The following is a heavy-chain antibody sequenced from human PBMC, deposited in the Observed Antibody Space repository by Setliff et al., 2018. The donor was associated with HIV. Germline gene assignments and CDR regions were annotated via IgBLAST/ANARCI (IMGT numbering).Heavy chain of an antibody. D-gene: IGHD2-15*01. CDR3: AGVGCSGGKCYWFDP. CDR2: IYHSGST. CDR1: GGSISSSNW. Sequence: SETLSLTCAVSGGSISSSNWWSWVRQSPGKGLEWIGEIYHSGSTNYNPSLKSRVIISVDKSKNQFSLKLSSVTAADTAVYYCAGVGCSGGKCYWFDPWGQGTLVTVS. V-gene: IGHV4-4*02. J-gene: IGHJ5*02.